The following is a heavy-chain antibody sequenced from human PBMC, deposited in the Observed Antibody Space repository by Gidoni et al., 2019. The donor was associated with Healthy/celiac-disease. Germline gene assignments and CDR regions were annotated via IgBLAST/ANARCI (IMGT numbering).Heavy chain of an antibody. CDR2: IYSGGST. D-gene: IGHD5-18*01. Sequence: ELQLADSAGGLSQPAGSRRLYCAPSRCTVSSYYMSWVRQAPGKGLEWVSVIYSGGSTYYADSVKGRFTISRDNSKNTLYLQMNSLRGEDTAVYYCVLVDTTMVDAFDIWGQGTMVTVSS. CDR3: VLVDTTMVDAFDI. CDR1: RCTVSSYY. J-gene: IGHJ3*02. V-gene: IGHV3-53*01.